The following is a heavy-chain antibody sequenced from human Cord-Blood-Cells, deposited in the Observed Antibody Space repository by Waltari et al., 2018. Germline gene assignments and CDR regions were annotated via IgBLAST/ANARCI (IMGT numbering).Heavy chain of an antibody. V-gene: IGHV4-38-2*02. CDR2: IYHSGST. Sequence: QVQLQESGTGLVKPSETLSLTCAVSGYSISSGYYWGWIRQPPGKGLEWIGSIYHSGSTYYNPSLKSRVTISVDTSKNQFSLKLSSVTAADTAVYYCARDSGSYSYYYYGMDVWGQGTTVTVSS. J-gene: IGHJ6*02. D-gene: IGHD1-26*01. CDR1: GYSISSGYY. CDR3: ARDSGSYSYYYYGMDV.